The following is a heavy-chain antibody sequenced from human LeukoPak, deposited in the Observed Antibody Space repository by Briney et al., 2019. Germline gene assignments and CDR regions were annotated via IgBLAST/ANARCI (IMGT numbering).Heavy chain of an antibody. CDR2: ISSGSGYI. Sequence: PGRSLRLSCAASGLTFSNYGMNWVRQAPGKGLEWVSSISSGSGYIYYADSVKGRFTISRDNAKNSLYLQMNSLRDEDTAVYYCARPESESSGSLGAFDVWGQGTMVTVSS. J-gene: IGHJ3*01. CDR1: GLTFSNYG. D-gene: IGHD3-22*01. V-gene: IGHV3-21*01. CDR3: ARPESESSGSLGAFDV.